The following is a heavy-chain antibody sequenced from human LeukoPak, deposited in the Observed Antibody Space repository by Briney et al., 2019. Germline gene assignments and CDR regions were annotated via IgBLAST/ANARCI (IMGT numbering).Heavy chain of an antibody. Sequence: SETLSLTCVVYGGSFSGYYWSWIRQPPGKGLEWIGEINHSGSTNYNPSLKSRVTISVDTSKNQFSLKLSSVTAADTAVYYCARGGYDFWSGPPKNFDYWGQGTLVTVSS. CDR1: GGSFSGYY. D-gene: IGHD3-3*01. CDR2: INHSGST. CDR3: ARGGYDFWSGPPKNFDY. J-gene: IGHJ4*02. V-gene: IGHV4-34*01.